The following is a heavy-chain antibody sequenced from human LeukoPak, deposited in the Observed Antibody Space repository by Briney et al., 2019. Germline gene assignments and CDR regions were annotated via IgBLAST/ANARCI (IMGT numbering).Heavy chain of an antibody. CDR3: ATVPGGSSDWPY. J-gene: IGHJ4*02. V-gene: IGHV5-51*01. CDR2: FYSGGADN. Sequence: GESLKISCKGSGYSFANYWLGWVRPMPREGVEWMVIFYSGGADNRYSPSFQGQLTISADKSISTAYLQWSSLKASNTAMYYCATVPGGSSDWPYWGQGTLV. D-gene: IGHD6-19*01. CDR1: GYSFANYW.